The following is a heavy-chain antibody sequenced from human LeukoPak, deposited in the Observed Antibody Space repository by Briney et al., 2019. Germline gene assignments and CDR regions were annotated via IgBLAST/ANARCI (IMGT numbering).Heavy chain of an antibody. CDR1: GLTFSSYS. CDR3: ARVPFRYYDSSGYYDY. D-gene: IGHD3-22*01. J-gene: IGHJ4*02. CDR2: ISSSSSYI. Sequence: GSLELSFASSGLTFSSYSMNGARKAQGKGREWVSSISSSSSYIYYADSVKGRFTISRDNAKNSLYLQMNSLRAEDTAVYDCARVPFRYYDSSGYYDYWGQGTLVTVSS. V-gene: IGHV3-21*01.